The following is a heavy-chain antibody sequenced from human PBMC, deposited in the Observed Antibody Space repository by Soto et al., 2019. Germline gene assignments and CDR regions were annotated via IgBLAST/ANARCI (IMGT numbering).Heavy chain of an antibody. V-gene: IGHV1-18*01. CDR3: ARELDIVVVPAARRVSYNWFDP. CDR1: GYTFTSYG. Sequence: AASVKVSCKASGYTFTSYGISWVRQAPGQGLEWMGWISAYNGNTNYAQKLQGRVTMTTDTSTSTAYMELRSLRSDDTAVYYCARELDIVVVPAARRVSYNWFDPWGQGTLVTVSS. D-gene: IGHD2-2*01. J-gene: IGHJ5*02. CDR2: ISAYNGNT.